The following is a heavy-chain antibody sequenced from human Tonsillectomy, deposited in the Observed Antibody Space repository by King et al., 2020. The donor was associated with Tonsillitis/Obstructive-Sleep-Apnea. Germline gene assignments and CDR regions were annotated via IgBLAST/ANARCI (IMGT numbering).Heavy chain of an antibody. CDR2: INPSGGTT. V-gene: IGHV1-46*01. D-gene: IGHD6-13*01. CDR1: GYTFTSYY. J-gene: IGHJ4*02. CDR3: ARGVRQLAFDY. Sequence: VQLVESGAEVKKPGASEKVSCKASGYTFTSYYMHWVRQAPGQGLEWMGLINPSGGTTIYAQKFQGRVTMTRDTSTSTVYMEVRSLRSEDTAVYYCARGVRQLAFDYWGQGTLVTVSS.